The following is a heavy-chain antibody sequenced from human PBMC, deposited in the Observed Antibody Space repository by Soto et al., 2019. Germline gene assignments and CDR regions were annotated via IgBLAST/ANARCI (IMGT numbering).Heavy chain of an antibody. V-gene: IGHV3-66*01. CDR2: IYSGGST. CDR3: AGTGNYFYYYYMDV. Sequence: ESGGGLVQPGGSLRLSCAASGFTVSSNYMNWVRQAPGKGLEWVSVIYSGGSTYYADSVKGRFTISRDNSKNTLYLQMNSLRAEDTAVYYCAGTGNYFYYYYMDVWGKGTTVTVSS. J-gene: IGHJ6*03. D-gene: IGHD1-1*01. CDR1: GFTVSSNY.